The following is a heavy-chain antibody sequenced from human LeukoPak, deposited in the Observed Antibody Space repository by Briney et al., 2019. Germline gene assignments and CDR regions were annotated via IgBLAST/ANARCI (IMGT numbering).Heavy chain of an antibody. J-gene: IGHJ4*02. CDR1: GFTFSSYS. D-gene: IGHD3-10*01. V-gene: IGHV3-21*01. CDR2: ISTSSSYI. Sequence: GGSLRLSCAASGFTFSSYSMNWVRQAPGKGLEWVSSISTSSSYIYYADSVKGRFTISRDNAKNSLYLQMNSLRAEDTAVYYCARFATYGSGTYAFDYWGQGTLVTVSS. CDR3: ARFATYGSGTYAFDY.